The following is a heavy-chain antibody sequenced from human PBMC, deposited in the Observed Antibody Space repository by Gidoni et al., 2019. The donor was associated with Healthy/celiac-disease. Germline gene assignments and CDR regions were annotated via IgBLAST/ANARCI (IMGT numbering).Heavy chain of an antibody. Sequence: QVQLQESGPGLVKPSETLSLTCTVSGYSISSGYYWGWIRQPPGKGVEWIGSIYHSGSTYYNPSLKSRVTISVDTSKNQFSLKLSSVTAADTAVYYCAREDQERRREFDYWGQGTLVTVSS. CDR2: IYHSGST. CDR1: GYSISSGYY. J-gene: IGHJ4*02. CDR3: AREDQERRREFDY. V-gene: IGHV4-38-2*02. D-gene: IGHD1-1*01.